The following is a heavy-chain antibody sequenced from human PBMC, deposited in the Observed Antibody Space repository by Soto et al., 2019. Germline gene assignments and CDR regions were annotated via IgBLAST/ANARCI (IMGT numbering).Heavy chain of an antibody. CDR1: GGTFSTHA. J-gene: IGHJ4*02. D-gene: IGHD3-22*01. CDR2: IIPIFGTP. Sequence: QVQLVQSGAEVKKPGSSVKVSCKSSGGTFSTHAITWVRQAPGQGLEWMGGIIPIFGTPNYAQKFQGRVTITADESTSTAYMELSSLRSEDTAVYYCARAQLKASDDYYDTSGYYWGQGTLVTVSS. V-gene: IGHV1-69*12. CDR3: ARAQLKASDDYYDTSGYY.